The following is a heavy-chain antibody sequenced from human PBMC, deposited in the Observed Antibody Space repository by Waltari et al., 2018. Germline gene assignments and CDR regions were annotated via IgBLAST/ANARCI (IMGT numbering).Heavy chain of an antibody. CDR1: GFIFSTSW. CDR2: INSDGSST. V-gene: IGHV3-74*01. J-gene: IGHJ4*02. CDR3: VRENIAAAGLES. Sequence: EVQLVESGGGLVQPGGSLRLSCVASGFIFSTSWLAWVRQAPGKGLVWVSRINSDGSSTTYADSVKGQFTISRDNAKNTLYLHMSSLRAEDTAVYYCVRENIAAAGLESWGQGTLVTVSS. D-gene: IGHD6-13*01.